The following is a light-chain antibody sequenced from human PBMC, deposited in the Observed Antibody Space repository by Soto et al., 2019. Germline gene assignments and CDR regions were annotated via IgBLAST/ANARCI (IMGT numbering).Light chain of an antibody. V-gene: IGKV1-9*01. Sequence: IQLTQSPSSLSASVGDRVSITCRASQDIKTYLALYQQKQGKAPKLLISGTFTLQSGVPSRFNGSGSGTDFTLTISRLQPEDFATYYCQHLNNYPPFTFGPGTKVDLE. CDR1: QDIKTY. CDR3: QHLNNYPPFT. CDR2: GTF. J-gene: IGKJ3*01.